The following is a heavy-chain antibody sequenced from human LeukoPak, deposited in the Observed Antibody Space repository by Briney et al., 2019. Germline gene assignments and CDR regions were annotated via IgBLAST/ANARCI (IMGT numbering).Heavy chain of an antibody. CDR1: GDSIRSYY. D-gene: IGHD3-10*01. CDR3: ARAGAAGPAVDF. J-gene: IGHJ4*02. Sequence: SETLSLTCIVSGDSIRSYYWSWIRQPPGKGLEWIAYMHYSGSTNYNPSLKSRVAISVDTSKNQFSLKLSSVTAADTAVYYCARAGAAGPAVDFWGQGTLATVSS. V-gene: IGHV4-59*01. CDR2: MHYSGST.